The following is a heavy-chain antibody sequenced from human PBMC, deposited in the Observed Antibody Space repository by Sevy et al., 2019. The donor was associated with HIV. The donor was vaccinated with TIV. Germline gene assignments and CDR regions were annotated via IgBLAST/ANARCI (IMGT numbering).Heavy chain of an antibody. J-gene: IGHJ3*02. V-gene: IGHV3-48*02. Sequence: GGSLRLSCAASGFTFSSYSMNWVRQAPGKGLEWVSYISSSSSSTIYYADSVKGRFTISRDNAKNSLYLQMNSLRDEDTAVYYCAGTHYYDSSGYPFDIWGQGTMVTVSS. CDR3: AGTHYYDSSGYPFDI. CDR1: GFTFSSYS. D-gene: IGHD3-22*01. CDR2: ISSSSSSTI.